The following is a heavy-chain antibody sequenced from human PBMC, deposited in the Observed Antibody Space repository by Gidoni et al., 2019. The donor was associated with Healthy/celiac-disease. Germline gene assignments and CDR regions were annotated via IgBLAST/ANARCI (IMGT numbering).Heavy chain of an antibody. CDR1: GFPFSSYA. CDR2: ISYDGSNK. Sequence: QVQLVESGGGVVQPGRSLRLSCAASGFPFSSYAMHWVRQAPGKGLEWVAVISYDGSNKYYADSVKGRFTISRDNSKNTLYLQMNSLRAEDTAVYYCARESDIAVAGTGYFDYWGQGTLVTVSS. J-gene: IGHJ4*02. D-gene: IGHD6-19*01. V-gene: IGHV3-30-3*01. CDR3: ARESDIAVAGTGYFDY.